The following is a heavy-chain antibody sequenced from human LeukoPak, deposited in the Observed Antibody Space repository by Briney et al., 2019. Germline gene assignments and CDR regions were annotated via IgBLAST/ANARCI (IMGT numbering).Heavy chain of an antibody. V-gene: IGHV3-23*01. D-gene: IGHD2-8*02. Sequence: PGGSLRLSCGGSGVTFSSYAMNWVRQAPGEEMEWVSSITGNTGNTYVAEPVKGRFTISRDNSRNTLYLQMNTLRAEDTAIYYCAKGTLGSCAGARCYPFDHWGQGALVTVPS. J-gene: IGHJ4*02. CDR3: AKGTLGSCAGARCYPFDH. CDR2: ITGNTGNT. CDR1: GVTFSSYA.